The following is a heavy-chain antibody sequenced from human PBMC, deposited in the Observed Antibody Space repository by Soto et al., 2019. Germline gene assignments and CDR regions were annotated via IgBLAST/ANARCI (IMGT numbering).Heavy chain of an antibody. Sequence: WETLSLTCTVSGASISGFYWSWIRKSAGKGLEWIGSIYATGTTDYKPSLKSRVMMSVDTSKKQFSLKLRSVTAADTAVYYCVRDGTKTSRDWFYXWGQVISVTVSX. V-gene: IGHV4-4*07. CDR1: GASISGFY. CDR3: VRDGTKTSRDWFYX. D-gene: IGHD1-1*01. J-gene: IGHJ5*02. CDR2: IYATGTT.